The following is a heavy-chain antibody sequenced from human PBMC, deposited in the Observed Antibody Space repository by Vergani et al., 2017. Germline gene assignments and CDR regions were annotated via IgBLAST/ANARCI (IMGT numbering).Heavy chain of an antibody. Sequence: QVQLVESGGGVVQPGRSLRLSCAASGFTFSSYGMHWVRQAPGKGLEWVAVIWYDGSNKYYADSVKGRFTISRDNSKNTLYLQMNSLRAEETAVYYCARASRYSSSWYVIGVYFDYWGQGTLVTVSS. CDR1: GFTFSSYG. V-gene: IGHV3-33*01. CDR2: IWYDGSNK. J-gene: IGHJ4*02. CDR3: ARASRYSSSWYVIGVYFDY. D-gene: IGHD6-13*01.